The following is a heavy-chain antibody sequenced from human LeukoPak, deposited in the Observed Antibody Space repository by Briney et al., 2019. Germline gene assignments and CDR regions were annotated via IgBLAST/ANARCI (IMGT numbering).Heavy chain of an antibody. CDR2: IYYSGST. D-gene: IGHD6-13*01. J-gene: IGHJ4*02. CDR3: ARDDRAAAGALGY. CDR1: GGSISSYY. V-gene: IGHV4-59*01. Sequence: SETLSLTYTVSGGSISSYYWSWIRQPPGKGLEWIGYIYYSGSTNYNPSLKSRVTISVDTSKNQFSLKLSSVTAADTAVYYCARDDRAAAGALGYWGQGTLVTVSS.